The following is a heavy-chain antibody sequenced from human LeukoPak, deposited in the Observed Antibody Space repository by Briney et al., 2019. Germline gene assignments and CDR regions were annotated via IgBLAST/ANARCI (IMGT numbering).Heavy chain of an antibody. D-gene: IGHD3-16*01. Sequence: SETLSLTCTVSGGSISSYYWTWIRQLPGKGLEWIGYVYYSGSTNYHPSLKSRVTISLDTSENQFSLKLTSVTTADTAVYYCARPSWGYAFDVWGQGTMVTVSS. CDR1: GGSISSYY. CDR3: ARPSWGYAFDV. J-gene: IGHJ3*01. CDR2: VYYSGST. V-gene: IGHV4-59*01.